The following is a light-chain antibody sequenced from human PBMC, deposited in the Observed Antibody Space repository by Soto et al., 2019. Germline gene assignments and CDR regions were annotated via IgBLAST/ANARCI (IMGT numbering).Light chain of an antibody. CDR2: GAS. CDR1: QSVSSN. V-gene: IGKV3D-15*01. J-gene: IGKJ5*01. CDR3: QQYNNWPPSIT. Sequence: EIVKTHSPATLSVSPGERDTLSCRASQSVSSNLAWYQQKPGQAPRLLIYGASTRATGIPARFSGSGSGTEFTLTISSLQSEDFAVYYCQQYNNWPPSITFGQGTRLEIK.